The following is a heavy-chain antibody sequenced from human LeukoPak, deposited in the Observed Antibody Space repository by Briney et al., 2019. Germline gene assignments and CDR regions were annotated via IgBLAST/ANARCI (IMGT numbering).Heavy chain of an antibody. D-gene: IGHD2-21*02. CDR2: TSDDGSDK. J-gene: IGHJ1*01. CDR1: GFTFSRYG. Sequence: PGRSLRLSCAASGFTFSRYGMHWVRQAPGKGLEWLAVTSDDGSDKYYADSVKGRFTISRDNSKNTLYLQMDSLRAEDTAVYYCARVYCGGDCYSTEFFQDWGQGTLVTVSS. V-gene: IGHV3-30*03. CDR3: ARVYCGGDCYSTEFFQD.